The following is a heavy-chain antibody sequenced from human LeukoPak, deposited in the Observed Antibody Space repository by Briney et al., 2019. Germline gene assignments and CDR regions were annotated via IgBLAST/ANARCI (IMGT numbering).Heavy chain of an antibody. CDR1: GFTFSGFW. CDR2: INSDGREG. Sequence: GGSLRLSCAVTGFTFSGFWMSWSRQAPGKGLEWVASINSDGREGYYADVVKGRFTISRDNAKNSLYLQINSLRAEDTAVYYCARSSYSSSSSVWGQGTMVTVSS. J-gene: IGHJ3*01. V-gene: IGHV3-7*03. D-gene: IGHD6-6*01. CDR3: ARSSYSSSSSV.